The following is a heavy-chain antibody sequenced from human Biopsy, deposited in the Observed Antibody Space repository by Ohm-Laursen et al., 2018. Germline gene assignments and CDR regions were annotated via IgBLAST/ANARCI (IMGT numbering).Heavy chain of an antibody. CDR1: GYTFTGQY. Sequence: ASVKVSCNASGYTFTGQYLHWVRQVPGQGLEWMGWINPHSGTTKFAQDFQSRVTMTRDTSITTAYMELRRLRSDDTAVYYCAKGQDLRGGAEYFQHWGQGALVTVSS. CDR3: AKGQDLRGGAEYFQH. CDR2: INPHSGTT. V-gene: IGHV1-2*02. D-gene: IGHD2-15*01. J-gene: IGHJ1*01.